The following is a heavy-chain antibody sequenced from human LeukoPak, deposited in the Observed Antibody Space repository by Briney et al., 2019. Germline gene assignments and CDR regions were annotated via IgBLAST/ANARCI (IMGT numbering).Heavy chain of an antibody. CDR2: INPNSGGT. CDR3: ARSPGFLGAAAGSYYYYYMDV. Sequence: ASVKVSCKASGYTFTGYYMHWVRQAPGQGLEWMGWINPNSGGTNYAQKFQGRVTMTRDTSISTAYMELSRLRSDDTAVYYCARSPGFLGAAAGSYYYYYMDVWGKGTTVTVSS. CDR1: GYTFTGYY. D-gene: IGHD6-13*01. V-gene: IGHV1-2*02. J-gene: IGHJ6*03.